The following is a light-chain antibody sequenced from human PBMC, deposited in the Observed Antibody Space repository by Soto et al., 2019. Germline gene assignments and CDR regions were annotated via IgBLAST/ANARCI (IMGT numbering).Light chain of an antibody. CDR3: SSYTSSITLV. CDR1: SSDVGGYNY. V-gene: IGLV2-14*01. Sequence: QPVLTQPASVSGSPGQSITISCTGTSSDVGGYNYVSWYQQHPGKAPKLMIYEVSNRPSGVSNRFSGSKSGNTASLTISGLQDEDEADYYCSSYTSSITLVFGGGTKLTVL. J-gene: IGLJ2*01. CDR2: EVS.